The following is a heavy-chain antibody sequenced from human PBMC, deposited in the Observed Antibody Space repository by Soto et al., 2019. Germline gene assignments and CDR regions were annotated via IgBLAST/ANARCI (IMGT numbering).Heavy chain of an antibody. J-gene: IGHJ4*01. CDR2: IYHSGST. CDR1: GGSISSGGYS. Sequence: PSETLSLTCAVSGGSISSGGYSWSWIRQPPGKGLEWIGYIYHSGSTYYNPSLKSRVTISVDRSKNQFSLKRSSVTAADTAVYFCESVYAYCYVYSGPGTLVTDSS. D-gene: IGHD2-8*01. V-gene: IGHV4-30-2*02. CDR3: ESVYAYCYVY.